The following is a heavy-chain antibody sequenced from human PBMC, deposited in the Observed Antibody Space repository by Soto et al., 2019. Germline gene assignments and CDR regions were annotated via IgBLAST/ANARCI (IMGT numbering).Heavy chain of an antibody. CDR2: IYYSGST. CDR1: GGSISSYY. Sequence: PSETLSLTCTVSGGSISSYYWSWIRQPPGKGLEWIGYIYYSGSTNYNPSLKSRVTISVDTSKNQFSPKLSSVTAADTAVYYCARSGRGQQLVPDFDTWGQGTMVT. CDR3: ARSGRGQQLVPDFDT. D-gene: IGHD6-13*01. J-gene: IGHJ3*02. V-gene: IGHV4-59*01.